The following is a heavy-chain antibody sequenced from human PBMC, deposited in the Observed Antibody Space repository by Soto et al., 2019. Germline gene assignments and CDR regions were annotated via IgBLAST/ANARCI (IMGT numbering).Heavy chain of an antibody. D-gene: IGHD3-10*01. J-gene: IGHJ5*02. CDR2: IIPIFGTA. CDR3: ASGYYGSRSHPSGWFDP. V-gene: IGHV1-69*06. Sequence: QVQLVQSGAEVKKPGSSVKVSCKASGGTFSSYAISWVRQAPGQGLEWMGGIIPIFGTANYAQKFQGRVTITADKYTSTAYMELSSLRSEDTDVYYCASGYYGSRSHPSGWFDPWGQGTLVTVS. CDR1: GGTFSSYA.